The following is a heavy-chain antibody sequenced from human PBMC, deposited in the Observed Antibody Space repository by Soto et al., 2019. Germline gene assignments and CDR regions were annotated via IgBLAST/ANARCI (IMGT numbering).Heavy chain of an antibody. CDR1: GYSITNHG. Sequence: QVRLAQSGGGVVQPGRSLTLSCAVSGYSITNHGMHWVRQAPGKGLEWVALIWAHGTEQYYADSVKGRFTVSRDTSTNTVYLQMNSLRAEDTARYYCGKDIRSGSIDYWGQGTLVTVSS. CDR2: IWAHGTEQ. V-gene: IGHV3-33*06. D-gene: IGHD1-1*01. J-gene: IGHJ4*02. CDR3: GKDIRSGSIDY.